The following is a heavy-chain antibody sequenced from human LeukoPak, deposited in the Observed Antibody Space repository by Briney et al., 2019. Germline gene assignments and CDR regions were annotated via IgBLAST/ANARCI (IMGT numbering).Heavy chain of an antibody. Sequence: PGGSLRHSCTPSGFTFSDHYMSWFRLSPGKGLEWLSYITSSGSITDYADSVKGRFTISRDNAKNTMFLQMNSLRPEDTAVYYCARDPDYGDPEWGQGTLVTVSS. V-gene: IGHV3-11*01. CDR1: GFTFSDHY. J-gene: IGHJ4*02. D-gene: IGHD4-17*01. CDR2: ITSSGSIT. CDR3: ARDPDYGDPE.